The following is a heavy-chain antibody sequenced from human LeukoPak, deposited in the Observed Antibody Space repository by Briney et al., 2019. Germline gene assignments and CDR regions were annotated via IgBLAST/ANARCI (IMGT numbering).Heavy chain of an antibody. J-gene: IGHJ4*02. CDR3: VKGRFLTGLDY. V-gene: IGHV3-64D*09. D-gene: IGHD3-9*01. Sequence: GGSLRLSCSASGFTFSNNNMVWVRQAPGKGLEYISSIDANGDTSFYADSVKGKFTISRDNSRNTLSLQMTSLRPEDTAIYYCVKGRFLTGLDYWGQGALVTVSS. CDR1: GFTFSNNN. CDR2: IDANGDTS.